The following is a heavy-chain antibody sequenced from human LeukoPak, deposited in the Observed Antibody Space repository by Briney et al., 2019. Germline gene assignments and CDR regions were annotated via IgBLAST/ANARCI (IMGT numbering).Heavy chain of an antibody. V-gene: IGHV3-30*02. CDR1: GFTFSSFG. CDR3: ARDNRHFVVVSGMTDHYMDV. J-gene: IGHJ6*03. D-gene: IGHD2-21*01. Sequence: WGSLRLSCVASGFTFSSFGMHWVRQAPGKGLDWVAFVKYDGSSEFYTDSVKGRFRIARDDSQSTVYLQMNSLKHEDTAVYYCARDNRHFVVVSGMTDHYMDVWGKGATVTISS. CDR2: VKYDGSSE.